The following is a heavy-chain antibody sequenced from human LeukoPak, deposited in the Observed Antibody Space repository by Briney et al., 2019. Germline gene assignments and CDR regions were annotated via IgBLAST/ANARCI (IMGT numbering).Heavy chain of an antibody. CDR1: GYTFTSYY. J-gene: IGHJ2*01. D-gene: IGHD3-16*02. CDR3: ARDHGYYDYVWGSYRWGYFDL. V-gene: IGHV1-46*01. Sequence: GASVKVSCKASGYTFTSYYMHWVRQAPGQGLEWMGIINPSGGSTSYAQKFQGRVTMTRDTSTSTVYMELSSLRSEDTAVYYCARDHGYYDYVWGSYRWGYFDLWGRGTLVTVSS. CDR2: INPSGGST.